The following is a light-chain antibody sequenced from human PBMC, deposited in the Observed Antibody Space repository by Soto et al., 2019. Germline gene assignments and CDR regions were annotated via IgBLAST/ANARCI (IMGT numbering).Light chain of an antibody. CDR3: LDWDDSRSLVV. V-gene: IGLV1-47*01. CDR1: TSNLEDNH. Sequence: QSVLTQPPSASGTPGQRVTISCSGNTSNLEDNHVYWYRRLPGTAPRLLLYRNNQRPSGVPDRSSGYTSGTSASLAIGGLRSEEEADYFCLDWDDSRSLVVFGGGTKLTVL. CDR2: RNN. J-gene: IGLJ2*01.